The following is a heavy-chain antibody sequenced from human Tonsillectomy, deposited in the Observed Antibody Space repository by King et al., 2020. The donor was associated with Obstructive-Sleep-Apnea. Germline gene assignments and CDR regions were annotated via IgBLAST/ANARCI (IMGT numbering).Heavy chain of an antibody. J-gene: IGHJ4*02. CDR3: ARIYSGYVIDY. V-gene: IGHV4-59*01. CDR1: GGSISSYY. Sequence: VQLQESGPGLVRPSETLSLTCTVSGGSISSYYWSWIRQPPGKGLEWIGYIYYSETTNYNPSLKSRVSISIDTSKNQFSLRLSSVTAADTALYYCARIYSGYVIDYWGQGTLVTVSS. D-gene: IGHD5-12*01. CDR2: IYYSETT.